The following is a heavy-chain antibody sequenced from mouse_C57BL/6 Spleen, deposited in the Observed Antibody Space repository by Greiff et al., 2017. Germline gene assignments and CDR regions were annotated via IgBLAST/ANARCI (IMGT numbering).Heavy chain of an antibody. CDR1: GFTFSSYA. J-gene: IGHJ1*03. CDR3: ARDQDLGLTGIWYFDV. Sequence: EVHLVESGGGLVKPGGSLKLSCAASGFTFSSYAMSWVRQTPEKRLEWVATISDGGSYTYYPDNVKGRFTISRDNAKNNLYLQMSHLKSEDTAMYYCARDQDLGLTGIWYFDVWGTGTTVTVSS. D-gene: IGHD4-1*01. V-gene: IGHV5-4*01. CDR2: ISDGGSYT.